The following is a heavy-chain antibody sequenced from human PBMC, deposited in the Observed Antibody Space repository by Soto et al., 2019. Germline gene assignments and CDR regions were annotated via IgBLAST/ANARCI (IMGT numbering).Heavy chain of an antibody. CDR1: GFSVSSNY. V-gene: IGHV3-53*01. Sequence: GGSLRLSCAASGFSVSSNYMSWVRQAPGKGLEWVSVIYSGGSTYYADSVKGRFIISRDNSKNTLYLQMNSLRAEDTAVYYCARDYVGTPPHPTAYGMDVWGQGTTVTVSS. D-gene: IGHD1-1*01. J-gene: IGHJ6*02. CDR2: IYSGGST. CDR3: ARDYVGTPPHPTAYGMDV.